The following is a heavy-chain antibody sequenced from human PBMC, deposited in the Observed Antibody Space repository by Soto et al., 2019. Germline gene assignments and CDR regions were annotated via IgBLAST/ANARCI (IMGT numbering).Heavy chain of an antibody. D-gene: IGHD1-1*01. J-gene: IGHJ4*02. CDR2: INPGSGVT. V-gene: IGHV1-2*02. CDR3: ARVAGHKNARFDT. Sequence: ASVKVSCKASGSSFTKYHMHWVRQAPGQGLEWMGWINPGSGVTNQAQKFQGRVTMTRDTSITTTYMELNSLTSDDTAVYYCARVAGHKNARFDTWGQGILVTVSS. CDR1: GSSFTKYH.